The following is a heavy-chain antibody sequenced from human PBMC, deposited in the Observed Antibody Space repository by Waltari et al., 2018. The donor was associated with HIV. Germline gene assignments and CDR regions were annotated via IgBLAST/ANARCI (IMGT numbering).Heavy chain of an antibody. V-gene: IGHV3-7*01. CDR2: IKEDGSEI. J-gene: IGHJ4*02. CDR3: ARRQQLTD. Sequence: EVRLVESGGGLVQPGGSLRLSCAASGFTFSSSWMTWVRQAPGKGVGWVAKIKEDGSEIHYVDSVKGRFTISRDNAKNSLYLQMNSLRAEDTAVYYCARRQQLTDWGQGTLVTVSS. CDR1: GFTFSSSW. D-gene: IGHD6-13*01.